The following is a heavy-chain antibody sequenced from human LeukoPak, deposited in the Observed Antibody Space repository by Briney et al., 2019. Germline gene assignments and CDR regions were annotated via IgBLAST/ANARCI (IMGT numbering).Heavy chain of an antibody. D-gene: IGHD3-10*01. J-gene: IGHJ4*02. CDR3: ARQGYYGSGTYYSYFDY. CDR2: IYNGGNT. CDR1: GFTVSGNY. Sequence: GGSLRLSCAASGFTVSGNYMSWLRQAPGQGLEWGSVIYNGGNTYYADYGNGRFTISGDISKDKVYLQMNSLRAEDTAVYYCARQGYYGSGTYYSYFDYWGQGTLVTVSS. V-gene: IGHV3-53*01.